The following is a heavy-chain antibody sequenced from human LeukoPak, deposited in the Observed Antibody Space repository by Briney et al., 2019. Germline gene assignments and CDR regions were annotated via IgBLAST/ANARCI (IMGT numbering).Heavy chain of an antibody. CDR3: ASTPGVLRFLEWSVGAFDI. CDR1: GYTFTSYG. V-gene: IGHV1-69*04. Sequence: GASVKVSCKASGYTFTSYGISWVRQAPGQGLEWMGRIIPILGIANYAQKFQGRVTITADKSTSTAYMELSSLRSEDTAVYYCASTPGVLRFLEWSVGAFDIWGQGTMVTVSS. J-gene: IGHJ3*02. D-gene: IGHD3-3*01. CDR2: IIPILGIA.